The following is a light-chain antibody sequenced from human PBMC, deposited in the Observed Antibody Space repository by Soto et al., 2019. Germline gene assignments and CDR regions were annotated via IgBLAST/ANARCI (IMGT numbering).Light chain of an antibody. V-gene: IGLV1-44*01. J-gene: IGLJ3*02. CDR2: SNN. Sequence: SVLTQPPSVSGTPGQRVTISCSGSSSNIGRNAVNWYQQFPGTAPKLLNYSNNQRPSGVPDRFSGSKSGTSASLAISGLQSEDEADYYCAVWDERLNGWVFGGGTKLTVL. CDR3: AVWDERLNGWV. CDR1: SSNIGRNA.